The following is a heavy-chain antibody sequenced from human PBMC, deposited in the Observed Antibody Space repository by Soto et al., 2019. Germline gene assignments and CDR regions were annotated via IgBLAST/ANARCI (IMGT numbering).Heavy chain of an antibody. CDR3: ARGIKYGDYSRWFDP. J-gene: IGHJ5*02. V-gene: IGHV1-8*01. CDR1: GYTFTSYD. D-gene: IGHD4-17*01. CDR2: MNPNSGNT. Sequence: QVQLVQSGAEVKKPGASVKVSCKASGYTFTSYDINWVRQATGQGFEYLGWMNPNSGNTGYVKKFQGRVTMTRDTSMSTAYMERSSLRSEDTAVYYCARGIKYGDYSRWFDPRGPGTLVTVSS.